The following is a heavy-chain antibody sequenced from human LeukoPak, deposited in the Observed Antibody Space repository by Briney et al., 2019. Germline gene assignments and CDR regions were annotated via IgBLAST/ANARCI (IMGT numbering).Heavy chain of an antibody. V-gene: IGHV4-61*05. Sequence: SETLSLTCTVSGGSISSSTYYWAWIRQPPGKGLEWIGYISYGGGTSYTPSLKSRVTISRDTSNNQFSLKMRSVTAADTAIYYCARASGRQVSGGPELNWFDPWGQGSLVTVSS. CDR2: ISYGGGT. D-gene: IGHD3-3*01. CDR1: GGSISSSTYY. CDR3: ARASGRQVSGGPELNWFDP. J-gene: IGHJ5*02.